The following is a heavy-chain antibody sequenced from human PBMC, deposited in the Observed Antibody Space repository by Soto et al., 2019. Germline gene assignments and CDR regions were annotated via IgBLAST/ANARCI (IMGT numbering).Heavy chain of an antibody. CDR2: MNPNSGNT. Sequence: ASVKVSCKASGYTFTSYDINWVRQATGQGLEWMGWMNPNSGNTGYAQKFQGGVTMTRNTSISTAYMELSSLRSEDTAVYYCARVAEIGGIAARPYDAFDIWGQGTMVTVSS. J-gene: IGHJ3*02. V-gene: IGHV1-8*02. D-gene: IGHD6-6*01. CDR3: ARVAEIGGIAARPYDAFDI. CDR1: GYTFTSYD.